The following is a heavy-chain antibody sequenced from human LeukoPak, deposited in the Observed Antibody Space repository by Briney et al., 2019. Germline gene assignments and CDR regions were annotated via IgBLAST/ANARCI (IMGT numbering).Heavy chain of an antibody. CDR2: IKSKTDGGTP. J-gene: IGHJ4*02. V-gene: IGHV3-15*01. CDR3: AGGQMFTSGGFDD. CDR1: GFTFSNAW. D-gene: IGHD6-19*01. Sequence: GGSLRLSCAAYGFTFSNAWMSWVRQVPGKGLEWVGRIKSKTDGGTPDYAAPVKGRFTISRDDSKNTLYLQMNSLKTEDTAVYYCAGGQMFTSGGFDDWGQGTLVTVSS.